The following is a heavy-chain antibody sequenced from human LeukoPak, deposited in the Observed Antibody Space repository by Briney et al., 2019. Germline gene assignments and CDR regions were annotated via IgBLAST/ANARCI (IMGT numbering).Heavy chain of an antibody. V-gene: IGHV3-49*03. Sequence: TGGSLRLSCTASGFIFRDHAMSWFRQAPGKGLEWVGFIGTRTYSETTEHAASVKGRFTISRDDSNDIAYLQMNSLKTEDTAVYYCSRNSGTLTGWPFDVWGQGTMVTVSS. CDR1: GFIFRDHA. CDR2: IGTRTYSETT. CDR3: SRNSGTLTGWPFDV. J-gene: IGHJ3*01. D-gene: IGHD5-12*01.